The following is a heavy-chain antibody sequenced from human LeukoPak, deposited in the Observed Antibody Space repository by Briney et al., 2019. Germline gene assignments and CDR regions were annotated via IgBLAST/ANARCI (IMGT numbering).Heavy chain of an antibody. CDR2: IYYSGST. V-gene: IGHV4-39*07. CDR1: GRSISSSSYY. J-gene: IGHJ4*02. D-gene: IGHD4-17*01. Sequence: PSETLSLPCTVSGRSISSSSYYWGWIRQPPGKGLERIGTIYYSGSTYSNPSLKSRVTISVDTSKNQFSLKLSSVTAADTAVYYCARDGGPDYGDCMYYWGQGTLVTVSS. CDR3: ARDGGPDYGDCMYY.